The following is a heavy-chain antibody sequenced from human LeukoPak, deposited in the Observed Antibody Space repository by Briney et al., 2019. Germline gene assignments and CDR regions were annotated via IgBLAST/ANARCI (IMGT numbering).Heavy chain of an antibody. CDR2: ITSKTHGGAA. Sequence: GGSLRLSCAASGLTVTNAYMSWVRLAPGRGLEWVGHITSKTHGGAADYAAPVKGRFTISRDDSRNMVYLQVNSLKTEDTAIYYCTTSYSSGWTGIFDYWGQGALVIVSP. D-gene: IGHD6-19*01. J-gene: IGHJ4*02. V-gene: IGHV3-15*01. CDR3: TTSYSSGWTGIFDY. CDR1: GLTVTNAY.